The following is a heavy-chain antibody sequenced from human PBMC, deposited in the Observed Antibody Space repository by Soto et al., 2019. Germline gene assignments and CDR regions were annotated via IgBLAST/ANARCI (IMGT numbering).Heavy chain of an antibody. V-gene: IGHV3-7*01. J-gene: IGHJ3*02. CDR2: INQDGSEK. D-gene: IGHD3-10*01. CDR1: GFTFSNYW. CDR3: ARRPVSHGGLDTFDI. Sequence: PGRSLRLSCAASGFTFSNYWMSWVRQAPGQGLEWVANINQDGSEKYYVDSVKGRFTISRDNAKNSLYLQMNSLRAEDTAVYYCARRPVSHGGLDTFDIRGQGTMVTVSS.